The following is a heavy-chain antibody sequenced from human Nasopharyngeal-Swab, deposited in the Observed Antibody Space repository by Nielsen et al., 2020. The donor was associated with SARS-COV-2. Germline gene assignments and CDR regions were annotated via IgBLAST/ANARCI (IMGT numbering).Heavy chain of an antibody. Sequence: GGSLRLSCAASGFSFSNYVMSWVRQAPGKGLKWVSAINESGGSTYYADSVKGRFTISRDNSKTTLYLQMNSLRAEDTAVYYCAKPVTVHGYDAFDIWGQGTMVTVSS. V-gene: IGHV3-23*01. CDR2: INESGGST. J-gene: IGHJ3*02. CDR1: GFSFSNYV. D-gene: IGHD4-11*01. CDR3: AKPVTVHGYDAFDI.